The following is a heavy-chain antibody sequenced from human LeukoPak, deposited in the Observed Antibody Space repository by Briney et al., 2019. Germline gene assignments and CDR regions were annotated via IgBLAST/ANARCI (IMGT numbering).Heavy chain of an antibody. Sequence: SGTLSLTCAVSGGSISSSNWWSWVRQPPGKGLEWIGEIYHSGSTNYNPSLKSRVTISVDKSKNQFSLKLSSVTAADTAVYYCARREGSSWADAFDIWGQGTMVTVSS. CDR1: GGSISSSNW. V-gene: IGHV4-4*02. D-gene: IGHD6-13*01. CDR3: ARREGSSWADAFDI. J-gene: IGHJ3*02. CDR2: IYHSGST.